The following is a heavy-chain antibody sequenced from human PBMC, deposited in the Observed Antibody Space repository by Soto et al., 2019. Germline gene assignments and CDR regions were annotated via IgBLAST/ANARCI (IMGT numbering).Heavy chain of an antibody. D-gene: IGHD3-16*01. CDR3: ARSQGASPTHHFDP. CDR1: GGSISSINW. Sequence: SETLSLTCGVSGGSISSINWWSWVRQSPGKGLEWIGEIYHDGSTNYNPSLKSRVNISVEKSKNQFSLKVTSVTAADTAVYYCARSQGASPTHHFDPWGQGTLVTVSS. CDR2: IYHDGST. J-gene: IGHJ5*02. V-gene: IGHV4-4*02.